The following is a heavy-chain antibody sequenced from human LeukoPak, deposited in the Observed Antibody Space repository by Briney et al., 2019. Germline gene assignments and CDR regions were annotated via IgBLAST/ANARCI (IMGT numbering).Heavy chain of an antibody. Sequence: GGSLRLSCAASGFTVSSNYMSWVRQAPWKGLEWVSVIYSGGSTYYADSVKGRFTISRDNSKNTLYLQMNSLRAEDTAMYYCARVKAGYYYYMDVWGKGTTVTVSS. J-gene: IGHJ6*03. D-gene: IGHD3-10*01. CDR2: IYSGGST. V-gene: IGHV3-53*01. CDR1: GFTVSSNY. CDR3: ARVKAGYYYYMDV.